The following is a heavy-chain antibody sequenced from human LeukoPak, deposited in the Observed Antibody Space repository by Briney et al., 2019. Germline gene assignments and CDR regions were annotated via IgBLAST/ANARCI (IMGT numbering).Heavy chain of an antibody. J-gene: IGHJ4*02. V-gene: IGHV1-46*01. CDR2: INPSGGST. Sequence: ASVKVSCKASGYTFTSYYMHWVRQAPGQGLEWMGIINPSGGSTSYAQKFQGRVTITTDESTSTAYMELSSLRSEDTAVYYCASSGEQWLVLGLGYWGQGTLVTVSS. CDR1: GYTFTSYY. D-gene: IGHD6-19*01. CDR3: ASSGEQWLVLGLGY.